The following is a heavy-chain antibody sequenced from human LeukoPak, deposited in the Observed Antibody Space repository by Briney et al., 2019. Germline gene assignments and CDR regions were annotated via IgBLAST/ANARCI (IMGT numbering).Heavy chain of an antibody. V-gene: IGHV3-7*01. Sequence: PGGSLRLSCAASGFTFSSYAMTWVRQAPGKGLEWVADIKGDGSETSYVDSVKGRFTISRDNAENSLYLQMNSLRAEDTALYYCAVWYVDYWGQGTLVTVSS. CDR2: IKGDGSET. CDR3: AVWYVDY. CDR1: GFTFSSYA. J-gene: IGHJ4*02.